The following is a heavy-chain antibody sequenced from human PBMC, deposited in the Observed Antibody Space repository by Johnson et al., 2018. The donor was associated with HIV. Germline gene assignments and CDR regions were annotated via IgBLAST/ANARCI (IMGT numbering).Heavy chain of an antibody. V-gene: IGHV3-20*04. Sequence: EQLVESGGGVVRPGGSLRLSCAASGFNFDDYGMSWVRQAPGKGLAWVSGINWNGGSTGYAASVKGRFTITRDNAKNSLYMQMNSLRAEDTGLYFCARVEYWNHDSDAFDIWGQGTMVTVFS. CDR3: ARVEYWNHDSDAFDI. J-gene: IGHJ3*02. CDR2: INWNGGST. D-gene: IGHD1-1*01. CDR1: GFNFDDYG.